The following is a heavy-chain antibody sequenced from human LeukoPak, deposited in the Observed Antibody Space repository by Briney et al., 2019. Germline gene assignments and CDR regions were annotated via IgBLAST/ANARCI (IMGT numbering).Heavy chain of an antibody. D-gene: IGHD1-7*01. CDR1: GHTFSTDW. V-gene: IGHV5-51*01. Sequence: GDSLKISCKGSGHTFSTDWIAWVRQMSGKGLEWMGVIYAGDADTRYSPSFQGRVTISADKSLNTAYLQWTNLKASDTAMYYCARFRGELMDGFDFWGQGTLVTVSS. CDR3: ARFRGELMDGFDF. CDR2: IYAGDADT. J-gene: IGHJ4*02.